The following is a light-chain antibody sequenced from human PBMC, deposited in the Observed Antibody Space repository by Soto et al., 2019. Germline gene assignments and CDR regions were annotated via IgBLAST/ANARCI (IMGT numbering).Light chain of an antibody. CDR2: EVS. J-gene: IGLJ3*02. Sequence: QSALTQPASVSGSPGQSITISCTGNSSDVGGYNYVSWYQQHPGKAPKLIIYEVSNRHSGVSNRFSGSKSGNTASLTISGLQAEDEADYYCNSYRTTYTWLFGGGTKLTVL. CDR3: NSYRTTYTWL. CDR1: SSDVGGYNY. V-gene: IGLV2-14*01.